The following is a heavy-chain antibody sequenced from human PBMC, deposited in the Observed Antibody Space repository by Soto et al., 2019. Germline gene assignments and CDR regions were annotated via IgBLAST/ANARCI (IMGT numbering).Heavy chain of an antibody. CDR3: ASEALEMATTIYYYGMDV. CDR1: GFTFSSYA. D-gene: IGHD5-12*01. J-gene: IGHJ6*02. CDR2: ISYDGSNK. V-gene: IGHV3-30-3*01. Sequence: QVQLVESGGGVVQPGRSLRLSCAASGFTFSSYAMHWVRQAPGKGLEWVAVISYDGSNKYYADSVKGRFTISRDNSKNTLYLQMNSLRAEDTAVYYCASEALEMATTIYYYGMDVWGQGTTVTVSS.